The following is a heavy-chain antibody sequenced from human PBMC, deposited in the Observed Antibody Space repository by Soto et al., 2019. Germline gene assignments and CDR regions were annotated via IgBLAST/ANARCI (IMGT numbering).Heavy chain of an antibody. D-gene: IGHD4-4*01. CDR1: GFTFSSYV. CDR3: ARACNSPNPRPYGGCYYGMDV. CDR2: ISGSGGNT. V-gene: IGHV3-23*01. J-gene: IGHJ6*02. Sequence: GGSLRLSCAASGFTFSSYVMSWVRQAPGKGLEWVSAISGSGGNTYHADSVKGRFTISRDNSKNTLYLQMNSLRAEDTAVYYCARACNSPNPRPYGGCYYGMDVWGQGTTVTVSS.